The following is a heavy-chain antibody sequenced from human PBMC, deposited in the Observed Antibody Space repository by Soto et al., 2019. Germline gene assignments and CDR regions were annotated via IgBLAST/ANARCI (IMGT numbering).Heavy chain of an antibody. CDR3: ARAPPYTSAWGDTFHF. J-gene: IGHJ3*01. Sequence: GGSLRLSCAASGFTFSDYYMSWIRQAPGKGLEWVSSINRNSKSTGYADSVKGRFTISRDNAKNSLYLQMNSLRADDTALYYCARAPPYTSAWGDTFHFWGQGTMVTVSS. CDR2: INRNSKST. CDR1: GFTFSDYY. D-gene: IGHD6-19*01. V-gene: IGHV3-20*04.